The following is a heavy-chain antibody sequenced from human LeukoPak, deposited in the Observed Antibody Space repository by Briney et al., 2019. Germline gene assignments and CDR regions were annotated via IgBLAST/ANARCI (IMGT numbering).Heavy chain of an antibody. CDR2: ISYDGSNK. CDR1: GFTFSSYA. D-gene: IGHD2-21*01. V-gene: IGHV3-30-3*02. Sequence: GKSLRLSCAASGFTFSSYAMHWVRQAPGKGLEWVAIISYDGSNKYYADSVKGRFTISRDNSKNTLDLQMNSLRAEDTAVYYCAKSVSFLLDSGWGQGTTVTVSS. CDR3: AKSVSFLLDSG. J-gene: IGHJ6*02.